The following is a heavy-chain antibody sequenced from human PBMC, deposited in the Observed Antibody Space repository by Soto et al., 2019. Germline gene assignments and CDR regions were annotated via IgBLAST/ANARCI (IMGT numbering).Heavy chain of an antibody. CDR2: IHYGGST. V-gene: IGHV4-59*12. J-gene: IGHJ5*02. D-gene: IGHD3-10*01. CDR1: GDSITSFY. Sequence: SETLSLTCTVSGDSITSFYWTWIRQLPGKGLEWIGHIHYGGSTYYSPSFKSRVILSVDTSKSQFSLNLTSATAADTAVYLCARESGPGSFDWFDAWGQGTPVTVSS. CDR3: ARESGPGSFDWFDA.